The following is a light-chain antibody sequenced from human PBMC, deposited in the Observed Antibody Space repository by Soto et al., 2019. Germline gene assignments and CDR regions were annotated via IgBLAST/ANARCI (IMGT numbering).Light chain of an antibody. CDR1: SSDVGGYNY. V-gene: IGLV2-8*01. J-gene: IGLJ1*01. Sequence: QSVLTQPPSASGSPGQSVTISCTGTSSDVGGYNYVSWYQQHPGKAPKLMIYEVSTRPSGVPDRFSGSKSGNTASLTVSGLQAEDEADYYCSSYEVFGTGTKVTVL. CDR2: EVS. CDR3: SSYEV.